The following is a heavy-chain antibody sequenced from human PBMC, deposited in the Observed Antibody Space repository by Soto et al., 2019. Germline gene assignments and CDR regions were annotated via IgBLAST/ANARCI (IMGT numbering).Heavy chain of an antibody. Sequence: GGSLRLSCAASGFTFSSYAMHWVRQAPGKGLEWVAVISYDGSNKYYADSVKGRFTISRDNSKNTLYLQMNSLRAEDTAVYYCARTMVIIGSGAYGMDVWGQGTTVTVSS. D-gene: IGHD3-3*01. J-gene: IGHJ6*02. V-gene: IGHV3-30-3*01. CDR1: GFTFSSYA. CDR2: ISYDGSNK. CDR3: ARTMVIIGSGAYGMDV.